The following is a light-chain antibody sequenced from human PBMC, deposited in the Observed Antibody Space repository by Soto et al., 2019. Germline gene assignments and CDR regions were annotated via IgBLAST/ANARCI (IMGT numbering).Light chain of an antibody. CDR3: QQRSNWPLT. Sequence: EIVLTQSPATLSLSPGERATLSCRASQSLDIYLAWYQQKPGQAPRLLIYNASNRATGIPARFSGSGSGIDFTLTISSLEPEDFAVYYCQQRSNWPLTFGGGTKVEI. J-gene: IGKJ4*01. V-gene: IGKV3-11*01. CDR2: NAS. CDR1: QSLDIY.